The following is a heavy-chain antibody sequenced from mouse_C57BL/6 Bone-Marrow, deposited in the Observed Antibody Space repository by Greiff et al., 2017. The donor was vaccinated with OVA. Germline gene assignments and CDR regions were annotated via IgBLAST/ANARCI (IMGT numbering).Heavy chain of an antibody. V-gene: IGHV1-9*01. Sequence: QVQLQQSGAELMKPGASVKLSCKATGYTFTGYWIEWVKQRPGHGLEWIGEILPGSGSTNYNGKFKGKATFTADTSSNTAYMQLSSLTTEDSAIYYCARGAYWYFDVWGTGTTVTVSS. CDR3: ARGAYWYFDV. CDR2: ILPGSGST. J-gene: IGHJ1*03. CDR1: GYTFTGYW.